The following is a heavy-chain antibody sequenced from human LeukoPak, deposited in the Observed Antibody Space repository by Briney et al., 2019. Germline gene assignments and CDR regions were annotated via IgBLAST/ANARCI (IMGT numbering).Heavy chain of an antibody. Sequence: SETLSLTCTVSGGSISTSSYYWGWIRQPPGKGLEWIGSIYYSGSTYYNPSLKSRVTISVDTSKNQFSLKLSSVTAADTAVYYCARSYYDILTGYPYYFDYWGQGTLVTVSS. CDR3: ARSYYDILTGYPYYFDY. CDR2: IYYSGST. CDR1: GGSISTSSYY. D-gene: IGHD3-9*01. J-gene: IGHJ4*02. V-gene: IGHV4-39*01.